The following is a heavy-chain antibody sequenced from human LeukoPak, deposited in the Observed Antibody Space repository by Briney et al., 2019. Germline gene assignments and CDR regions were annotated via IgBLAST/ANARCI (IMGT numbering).Heavy chain of an antibody. D-gene: IGHD2-2*01. J-gene: IGHJ4*02. V-gene: IGHV1-46*01. CDR3: AREAVVVYFDY. Sequence: GASAKVSCKASGYTFTSYYMHWVRQAPGQGLEWMGIINPSGGSTSYAQKFQGRVTMTRDTSTSTVYMELSSLRSEDTAVYYCAREAVVVYFDYWGQGTLVTVSS. CDR1: GYTFTSYY. CDR2: INPSGGST.